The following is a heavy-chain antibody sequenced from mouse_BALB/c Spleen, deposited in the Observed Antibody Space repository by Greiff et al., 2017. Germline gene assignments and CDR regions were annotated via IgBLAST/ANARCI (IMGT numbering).Heavy chain of an antibody. CDR2: IDPENGNT. V-gene: IGHV14-1*02. CDR1: GFNIKDYY. J-gene: IGHJ2*01. CDR3: ARDSSGYDY. D-gene: IGHD3-2*01. Sequence: EVQRVESGAELVRPGALVKLSCKASGFNIKDYYMHWVKQRPEQGLEWIGWIDPENGNTIYDPKFQGKASITADTSSNTAYLQLSSLTSEDTAVYYCARDSSGYDYWGQGTTLTVSS.